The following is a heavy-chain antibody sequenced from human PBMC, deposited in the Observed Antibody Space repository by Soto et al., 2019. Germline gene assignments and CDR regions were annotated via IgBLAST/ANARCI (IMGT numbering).Heavy chain of an antibody. CDR3: ARAPNIVASLGTDTNNSGMDA. V-gene: IGHV3-7*01. CDR2: IKQDGSEK. CDR1: GVSFSGYW. J-gene: IGHJ6*02. D-gene: IGHD5-12*01. Sequence: PGGSLRLSCAASGVSFSGYWMSWVRQAPGEGLEWVANIKQDGSEKYYVDSVKGRFTISRDNAKNSLYLQMNSLRAEDTAVYYCARAPNIVASLGTDTNNSGMDAWGQGTTVTVSS.